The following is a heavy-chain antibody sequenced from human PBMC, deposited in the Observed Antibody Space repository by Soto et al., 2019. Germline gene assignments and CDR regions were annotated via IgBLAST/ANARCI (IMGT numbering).Heavy chain of an antibody. CDR1: GFTFSSYW. D-gene: IGHD3-3*01. V-gene: IGHV3-7*01. Sequence: EVQLVESGGGLVQPGGSLRLSCAASGFTFSSYWMSWVRQAPGKGLEWVANIKQDGSEKYYVDSVKGRLTISRDNAKNSLYLQMNSLRAEDTAVYYCARDGGRIAAVWFDPWGQGTLVTVSS. J-gene: IGHJ5*02. CDR2: IKQDGSEK. CDR3: ARDGGRIAAVWFDP.